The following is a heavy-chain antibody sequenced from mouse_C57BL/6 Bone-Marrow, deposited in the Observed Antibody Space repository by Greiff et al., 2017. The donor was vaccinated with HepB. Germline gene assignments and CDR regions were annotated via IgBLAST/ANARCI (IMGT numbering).Heavy chain of an antibody. V-gene: IGHV1-69*01. CDR1: GYTFTSYW. J-gene: IGHJ4*01. CDR3: ERDGSSYVRYAMDY. Sequence: QVQLQQPGAELVMPGASVKLSCKASGYTFTSYWMHWVKQRPGQGLEWIGEIDPSDSYTNYNQKFKGKSTLTVDKSSSTAYMQLSSLTSEDAAVYYCERDGSSYVRYAMDYWGQGTSVTVSS. CDR2: IDPSDSYT. D-gene: IGHD1-1*01.